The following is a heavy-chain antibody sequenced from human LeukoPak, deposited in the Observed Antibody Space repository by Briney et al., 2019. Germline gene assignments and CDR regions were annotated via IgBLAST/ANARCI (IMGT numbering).Heavy chain of an antibody. CDR1: GFTFSSNY. CDR2: IYSGGST. D-gene: IGHD4-17*01. Sequence: GGSLRLSCAASGFTFSSNYMSWVRQAPGKGLEWVSVIYSGGSTYYADSVKGRFTISRDNSKNTLYLQMNSLRAEDTAVYYCARSTVTTVYGMDVWGQGTTVTVSS. CDR3: ARSTVTTVYGMDV. J-gene: IGHJ6*02. V-gene: IGHV3-66*01.